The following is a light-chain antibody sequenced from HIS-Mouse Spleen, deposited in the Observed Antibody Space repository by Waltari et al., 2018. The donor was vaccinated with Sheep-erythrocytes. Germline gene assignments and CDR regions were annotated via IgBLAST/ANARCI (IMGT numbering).Light chain of an antibody. J-gene: IGLJ2*01. CDR1: SSDVGGYNY. CDR3: AAWDDSLNGVV. Sequence: QSALTQPPSASGSPGQSVTISCTGTSSDVGGYNYVSWYQQHPANAPKLMIYGVSKPPSGVPDRFAGSKSGTTASLTVSGLQAEDEADYYCAAWDDSLNGVVFGGGTKLTVL. V-gene: IGLV2-8*01. CDR2: GVS.